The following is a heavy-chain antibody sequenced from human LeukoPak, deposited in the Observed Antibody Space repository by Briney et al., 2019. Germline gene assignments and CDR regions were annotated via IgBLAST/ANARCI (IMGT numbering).Heavy chain of an antibody. Sequence: SETLSLTCTVSGGSISSSSYYWGWIRQPPGKGLEWIGSIYYSGSTYYNPSLKSRVTISVDTSKNQFSLKLSSVTAADTAVYYCARGWWLVPLDYWGQGTLVTVSS. D-gene: IGHD6-19*01. J-gene: IGHJ4*02. CDR2: IYYSGST. V-gene: IGHV4-39*07. CDR3: ARGWWLVPLDY. CDR1: GGSISSSSYY.